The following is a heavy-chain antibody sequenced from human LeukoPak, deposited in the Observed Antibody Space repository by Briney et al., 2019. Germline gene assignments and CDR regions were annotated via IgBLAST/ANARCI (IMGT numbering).Heavy chain of an antibody. J-gene: IGHJ4*02. CDR2: ISGSSGAT. Sequence: PGGSLRLSCAASGFTFSDFYMSWIRQAPGKGLEWVSVISGSSGATYYADTVKGRFAISRDNSKNTLYLQMNSLRAEDTAVYYCARDKMTGDSYFDYWGQGILVTVSS. D-gene: IGHD7-27*01. CDR3: ARDKMTGDSYFDY. V-gene: IGHV3-23*01. CDR1: GFTFSDFY.